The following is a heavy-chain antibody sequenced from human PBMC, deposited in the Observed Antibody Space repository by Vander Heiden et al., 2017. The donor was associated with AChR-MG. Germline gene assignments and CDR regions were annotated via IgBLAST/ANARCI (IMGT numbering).Heavy chain of an antibody. J-gene: IGHJ4*02. Sequence: QVQLQESAPGPVKPSETLSLTCTASGGPISSYYWSWIRQPPGKGLEWIGYIYYSGSTNYNPSLKSRVTISVDTSKNQFSLKLSSVTAADTAVYYCARGVRFLEWLPLDYWGQGTLVTVS. CDR1: GGPISSYY. D-gene: IGHD3-3*01. CDR2: IYYSGST. CDR3: ARGVRFLEWLPLDY. V-gene: IGHV4-59*01.